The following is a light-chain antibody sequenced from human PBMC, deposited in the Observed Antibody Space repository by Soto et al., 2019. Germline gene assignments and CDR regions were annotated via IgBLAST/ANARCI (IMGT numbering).Light chain of an antibody. Sequence: EVVFTQSPVTLSLSPGERATLSCRASQSVSSSYLAWYQQKPGQAPRLLIYGASSRATGIPDRFSGSGSGTDFTLTISRLEPEDFAVYYCQQYDTSIWAYTFGQGTKVDIK. J-gene: IGKJ2*01. V-gene: IGKV3-20*01. CDR2: GAS. CDR1: QSVSSSY. CDR3: QQYDTSIWAYT.